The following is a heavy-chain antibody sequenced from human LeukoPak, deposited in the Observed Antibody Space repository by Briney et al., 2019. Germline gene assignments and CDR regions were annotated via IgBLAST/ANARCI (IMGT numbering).Heavy chain of an antibody. CDR1: GGSFSGYY. CDR3: ARARRGYSGYTFDY. Sequence: SETLSLTCAVYGGSFSGYYWSWIRQPPGKGLEWIGEINHSGSTNYNPSLKSRVTISVDTSKNQFSLKLSSVTAADTAVYYCARARRGYSGYTFDYWGQGTLVTVSS. J-gene: IGHJ4*02. CDR2: INHSGST. D-gene: IGHD5-12*01. V-gene: IGHV4-34*01.